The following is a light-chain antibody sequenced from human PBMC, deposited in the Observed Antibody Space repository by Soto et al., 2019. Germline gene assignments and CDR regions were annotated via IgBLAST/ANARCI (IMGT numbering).Light chain of an antibody. J-gene: IGKJ2*01. CDR3: QQSYSAPYT. CDR2: AAS. CDR1: QSIYSS. Sequence: DIQMTQSPSSLSASVGDRVTITCRASQSIYSSLNWYHQKPGKAPKLLIYAASNLQSGVPSRFSGSGSGSDFTISISSRQPEDFATYYCQQSYSAPYTFGQGTKLEI. V-gene: IGKV1-39*01.